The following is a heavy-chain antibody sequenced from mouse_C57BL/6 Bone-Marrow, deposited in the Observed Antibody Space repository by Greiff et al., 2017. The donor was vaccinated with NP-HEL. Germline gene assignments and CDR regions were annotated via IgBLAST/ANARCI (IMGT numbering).Heavy chain of an antibody. CDR2: IDPSDSYT. Sequence: VQLQQPGAELVRPGTSVKLSCKASGYTFTSYWMHWVKQRPGQGLEWIGVIDPSDSYTNYNHKFKGKATLTVDTSSSTAYMQLSSLTSEDSAVYYCARVSTMVKGFAYWGQGTLVTVSA. J-gene: IGHJ3*01. V-gene: IGHV1-59*01. CDR3: ARVSTMVKGFAY. CDR1: GYTFTSYW. D-gene: IGHD2-1*01.